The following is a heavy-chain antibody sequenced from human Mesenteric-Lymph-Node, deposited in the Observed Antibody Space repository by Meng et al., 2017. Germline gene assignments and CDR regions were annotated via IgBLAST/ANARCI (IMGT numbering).Heavy chain of an antibody. D-gene: IGHD2-8*01. V-gene: IGHV3-9*01. J-gene: IGHJ5*02. CDR1: GFTFDDYA. CDR2: ISWNSGSI. Sequence: SLKISCAASGFTFDDYAMHWVRQAPGKGLEWVSGISWNSGSIGYADSVKGRFTISRDNAKNSLYLQMNSLRAEDTASYYCAKAGYCTNGVCYGGAFFDPWGQGTLVTVSS. CDR3: AKAGYCTNGVCYGGAFFDP.